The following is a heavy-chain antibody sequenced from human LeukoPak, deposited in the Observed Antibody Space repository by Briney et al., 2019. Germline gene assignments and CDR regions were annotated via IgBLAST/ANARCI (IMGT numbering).Heavy chain of an antibody. Sequence: PSETLSLTCTVSGGFIGDGGYYWSWIRQPPGKGLEWIGYIYHSGFTSYNPSLKSRVTIFVDPSKNQFSLNLRSVTAADTAVYYCARHERCSSINCIYNWFDPWGQGTLVIVSS. V-gene: IGHV4-30-2*03. J-gene: IGHJ5*02. CDR2: IYHSGFT. CDR3: ARHERCSSINCIYNWFDP. CDR1: GGFIGDGGYY. D-gene: IGHD2-2*01.